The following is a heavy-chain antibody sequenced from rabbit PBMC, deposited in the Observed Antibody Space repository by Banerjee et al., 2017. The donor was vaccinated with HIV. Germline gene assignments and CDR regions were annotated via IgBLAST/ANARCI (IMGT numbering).Heavy chain of an antibody. D-gene: IGHD8-1*01. CDR2: IGTVSGAT. J-gene: IGHJ2*01. CDR3: AREYDAISYAFDP. CDR1: GIDFSNYYY. V-gene: IGHV1S40*01. Sequence: QSLEESGGDLVKPGASLTLTCKASGIDFSNYYYMCWVRQAPGKGLEWIACIGTVSGATYYASWAKGRFTISKTSSTTVTLQMTSLTAADTATYFCAREYDAISYAFDPWGPGTLVTVS.